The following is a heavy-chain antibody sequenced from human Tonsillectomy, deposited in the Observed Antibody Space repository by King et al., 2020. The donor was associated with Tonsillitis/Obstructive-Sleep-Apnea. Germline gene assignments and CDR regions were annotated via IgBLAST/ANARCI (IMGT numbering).Heavy chain of an antibody. CDR3: ARGGVVVPAAIEPTQRSHYYYMDV. CDR2: INHSGST. Sequence: VQLQQWGAGLLKPSETLSLTCGVYGGSFSSYYWIWIRQPPGKGLEWIGEINHSGSTNYNPSLKSRVTISIDTSKNQFSLKLTSVTAADTAVYYCARGGVVVPAAIEPTQRSHYYYMDVWGKGTTVTVSS. V-gene: IGHV4-34*01. J-gene: IGHJ6*03. CDR1: GGSFSSYY. D-gene: IGHD2-2*01.